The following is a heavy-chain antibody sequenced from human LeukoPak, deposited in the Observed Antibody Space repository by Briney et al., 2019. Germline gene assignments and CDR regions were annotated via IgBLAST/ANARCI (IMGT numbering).Heavy chain of an antibody. D-gene: IGHD3-3*01. CDR3: AREAYYDFWSGYYSPDYYYYYMDV. CDR2: IYTSGST. V-gene: IGHV4-4*02. CDR1: GGSISSSNW. Sequence: SETLSLTCAVSGGSISSSNWWSWVRQPPGKGLEWIGRIYTSGSTNYNPSLKSRVTMSVDTSKNQFSLKLSSVTAADTAVYYCAREAYYDFWSGYYSPDYYYYYMDVWGKGTTVTVSS. J-gene: IGHJ6*03.